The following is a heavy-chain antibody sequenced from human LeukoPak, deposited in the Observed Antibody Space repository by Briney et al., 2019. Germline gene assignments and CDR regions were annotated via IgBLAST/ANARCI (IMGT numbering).Heavy chain of an antibody. V-gene: IGHV4-59*01. D-gene: IGHD3-22*01. J-gene: IGHJ3*02. CDR3: ARDRSYYYDSSGYYDAFDI. CDR2: IYYSGST. Sequence: PSETLSLTCAVYGGSFSGYYWSWIRQPPGKGLEWIGYIYYSGSTNYNPSLKSRVTISVDTSKNQFSLKLSSVTAADTAVYYCARDRSYYYDSSGYYDAFDIWGQGTMVTVSS. CDR1: GGSFSGYY.